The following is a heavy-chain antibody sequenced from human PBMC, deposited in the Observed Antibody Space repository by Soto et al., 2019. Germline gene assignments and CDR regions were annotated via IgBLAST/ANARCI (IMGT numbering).Heavy chain of an antibody. CDR3: AKGQSLVATRPWYFDL. Sequence: EVQLVESGGGLVQPGRSLRLSCAASGFTFDDYAMHWVRQAPGKGLEWVSGISWNSGRIGYADSVKGRFTISRDNAKNSLYLQMNSLRAEDTALYYCAKGQSLVATRPWYFDLWGRGTLVTVSS. V-gene: IGHV3-9*01. D-gene: IGHD5-12*01. J-gene: IGHJ2*01. CDR1: GFTFDDYA. CDR2: ISWNSGRI.